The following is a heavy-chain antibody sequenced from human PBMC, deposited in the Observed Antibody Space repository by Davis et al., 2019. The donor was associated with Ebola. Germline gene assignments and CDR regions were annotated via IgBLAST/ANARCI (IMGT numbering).Heavy chain of an antibody. V-gene: IGHV5-51*01. Sequence: PGGSLRLSCKGSGYSFTSYWIGWVRQMPGKGLEWMGIIYPGDSDTRYSPSFQGQVTISADKSISTAYLQWSSLKASDTAMYYCARLSNGIAAAEDWFDPWGQGTLVTVSS. CDR2: IYPGDSDT. D-gene: IGHD6-13*01. CDR1: GYSFTSYW. J-gene: IGHJ5*02. CDR3: ARLSNGIAAAEDWFDP.